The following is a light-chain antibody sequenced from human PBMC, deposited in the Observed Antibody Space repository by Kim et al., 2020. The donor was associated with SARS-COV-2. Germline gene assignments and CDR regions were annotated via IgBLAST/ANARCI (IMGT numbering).Light chain of an antibody. CDR1: NIGSKS. Sequence: SYELTQPPSVSVAPGKTARITCGGNNIGSKSVHWYQQKPGQAPVLVIYYDSDRPSGIPERFSGANSGNTATLTISRVEAGDEADYYRQVWDSGSDHRVFGGGTQLTVL. J-gene: IGLJ3*02. CDR2: YDS. V-gene: IGLV3-21*04. CDR3: QVWDSGSDHRV.